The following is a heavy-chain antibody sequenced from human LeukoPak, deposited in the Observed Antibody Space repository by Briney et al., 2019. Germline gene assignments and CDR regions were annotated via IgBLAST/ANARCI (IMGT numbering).Heavy chain of an antibody. Sequence: PSETLSLTCTVSGGSISSYYWSWIRQPPGKGLEWIGYIYYSGSTNYNPSLKSRVTISVDTSKNQFSLKLSSVTAADTAVYYCAREGAAAGTDYYYYGMGVWGQGTTVTVSS. V-gene: IGHV4-59*12. J-gene: IGHJ6*02. D-gene: IGHD6-13*01. CDR2: IYYSGST. CDR1: GGSISSYY. CDR3: AREGAAAGTDYYYYGMGV.